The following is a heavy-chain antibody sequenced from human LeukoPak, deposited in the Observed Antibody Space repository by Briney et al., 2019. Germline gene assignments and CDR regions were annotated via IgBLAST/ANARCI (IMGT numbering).Heavy chain of an antibody. J-gene: IGHJ3*02. CDR3: ARTMIPEGRGAFDI. Sequence: GGSLRLSCAASGFTFSSYGMHWVRQAPGKGLQWVAVSSNDGSNSYCAESVKGRCTTSRDNSDNTLDLQMNSLRAEDTAVYYCARTMIPEGRGAFDIWGQGTMVTVSS. CDR1: GFTFSSYG. CDR2: SSNDGSNS. V-gene: IGHV3-30*03. D-gene: IGHD3-22*01.